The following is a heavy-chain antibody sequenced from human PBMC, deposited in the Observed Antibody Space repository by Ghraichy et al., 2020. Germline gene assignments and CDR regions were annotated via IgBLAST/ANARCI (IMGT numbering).Heavy chain of an antibody. J-gene: IGHJ5*02. CDR1: GFTFSSYS. V-gene: IGHV3-21*01. D-gene: IGHD3-3*01. Sequence: GGSLGLSCAASGFTFSSYSMNWVRQAPGKGLEWVSSISSSSSYIYYADAVKGRFTITRDNAKNSLYLQMNSLRAEDTAVYYCARGGLYGSRDSNNWFDPWGQGTLVTVSS. CDR3: ARGGLYGSRDSNNWFDP. CDR2: ISSSSSYI.